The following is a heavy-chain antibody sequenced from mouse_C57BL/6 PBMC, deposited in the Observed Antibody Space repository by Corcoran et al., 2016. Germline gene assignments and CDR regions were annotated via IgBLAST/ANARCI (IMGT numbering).Heavy chain of an antibody. CDR3: ARCPYHLCFYY. Sequence: EVQLQQSGPVLVKPGASVKMACKASGYAFTDYYMNWVKKSQGKSLECIGVINPYNGGTSYNQKFKGKATLTVDKSSSTAYMELNSLTSEDSAVYYCARCPYHLCFYYCGQGLTLTVSS. CDR1: GYAFTDYY. V-gene: IGHV1-19*01. J-gene: IGHJ2*01. CDR2: INPYNGGT.